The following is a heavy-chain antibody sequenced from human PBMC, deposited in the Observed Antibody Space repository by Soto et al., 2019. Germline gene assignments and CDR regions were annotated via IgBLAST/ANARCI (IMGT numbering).Heavy chain of an antibody. CDR1: GFTFSSYT. D-gene: IGHD4-4*01. J-gene: IGHJ4*02. CDR2: ISRSSSVI. Sequence: GSLRLSCAASGFTFSSYTMNWVRQAPGKGLEWVSYISRSSSVIYYADSVKGRFTISRDNAKNSLYLQMNSLRAEDTAVYYCTRDLLQMATDYWGQGTLVTVSS. CDR3: TRDLLQMATDY. V-gene: IGHV3-48*01.